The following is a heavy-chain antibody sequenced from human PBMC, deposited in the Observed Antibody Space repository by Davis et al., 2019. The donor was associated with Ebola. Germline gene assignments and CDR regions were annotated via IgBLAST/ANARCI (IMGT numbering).Heavy chain of an antibody. J-gene: IGHJ6*04. CDR1: GFTFDDYA. Sequence: SLKISCTASGFTFDDYAMHWVRQAPERGLDWVSGINWNSGSVDYADSVKGRFTISRDNAKNSLYLQMNSLRAEDTALYYCVKDRSGGLGGHLFGMDVWGKGTSVTVSS. CDR2: INWNSGSV. CDR3: VKDRSGGLGGHLFGMDV. D-gene: IGHD2-15*01. V-gene: IGHV3-9*01.